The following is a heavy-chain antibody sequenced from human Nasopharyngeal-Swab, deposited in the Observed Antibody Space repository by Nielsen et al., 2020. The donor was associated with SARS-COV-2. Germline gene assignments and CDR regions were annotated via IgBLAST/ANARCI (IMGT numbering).Heavy chain of an antibody. J-gene: IGHJ3*02. CDR2: IYYSGST. CDR3: ARHLRRWLQLHPDAFDI. Sequence: SETLSLTRTVSGGSISSSSYYWGWIRQPPGKGLEWIGSIYYSGSTYYNPSLKSRVTISVDTSKNQFSLKLSSVTAADTAVYYCARHLRRWLQLHPDAFDIWGQGTMVTVSS. CDR1: GGSISSSSYY. D-gene: IGHD5-24*01. V-gene: IGHV4-39*01.